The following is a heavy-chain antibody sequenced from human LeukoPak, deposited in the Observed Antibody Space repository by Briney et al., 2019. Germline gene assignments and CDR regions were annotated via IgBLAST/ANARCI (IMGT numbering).Heavy chain of an antibody. CDR1: GFTVSSNY. CDR2: IYSGGST. CDR3: AKDPGWILFDD. J-gene: IGHJ4*02. V-gene: IGHV3-53*01. Sequence: GGSLRLSCAASGFTVSSNYMSWVRQAPGKGLEWVSIIYSGGSTSYADSVKGRFTISRDNSKNTLYLQMNSLRDEDTAVYYCAKDPGWILFDDWGQGTLVTVSS. D-gene: IGHD2-2*03.